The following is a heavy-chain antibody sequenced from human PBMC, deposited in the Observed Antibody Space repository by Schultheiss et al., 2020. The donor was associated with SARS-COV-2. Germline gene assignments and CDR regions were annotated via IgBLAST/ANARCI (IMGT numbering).Heavy chain of an antibody. J-gene: IGHJ6*02. D-gene: IGHD2-2*01. Sequence: SQTLSLTCTVSGGSISSYYWSWIRQPPGKGLEWIGYIYYSGSTNYNPSLKSRVTISVDTSKNQFSLKLSSVTAADTAVYYCARAPAFHAQNHYYYYGMDVWGQGTTVTVSS. CDR2: IYYSGST. V-gene: IGHV4-59*01. CDR3: ARAPAFHAQNHYYYYGMDV. CDR1: GGSISSYY.